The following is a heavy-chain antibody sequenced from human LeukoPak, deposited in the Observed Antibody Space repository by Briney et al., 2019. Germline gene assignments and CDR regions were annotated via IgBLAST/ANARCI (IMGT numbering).Heavy chain of an antibody. J-gene: IGHJ6*03. V-gene: IGHV1-18*01. Sequence: ASVKGSCKASGYTFTSAGISWVRQAPVQGLECIGWIRVYNDNANYAQKLQGRVTMTATTSPSTAYMELRSLRSDDTAVYYCARVDSSTWYLDYYYYYYMDVWGKGTAVTISS. CDR3: ARVDSSTWYLDYYYYYYMDV. D-gene: IGHD6-13*01. CDR1: GYTFTSAG. CDR2: IRVYNDNA.